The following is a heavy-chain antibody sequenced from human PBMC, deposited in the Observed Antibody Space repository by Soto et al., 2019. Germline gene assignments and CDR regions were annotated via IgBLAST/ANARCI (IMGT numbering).Heavy chain of an antibody. CDR1: GGSVSSGSYY. V-gene: IGHV4-61*01. D-gene: IGHD3-22*01. Sequence: QVQLQESGPGLVKPSETLSLTCTVSGGSVSSGSYYWSWIRQPPGKGLEWIGYIYYSGSTDYNPSLKSRVTISVDTSKNQYSRKLSSVTAADTAVYYCARDAPSYYESNDYFDYWGQGTLVTVSS. CDR2: IYYSGST. J-gene: IGHJ4*02. CDR3: ARDAPSYYESNDYFDY.